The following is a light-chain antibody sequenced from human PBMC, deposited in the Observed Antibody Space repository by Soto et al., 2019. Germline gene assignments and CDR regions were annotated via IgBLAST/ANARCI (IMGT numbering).Light chain of an antibody. J-gene: IGKJ5*01. V-gene: IGKV1-12*01. CDR3: QQANRFPIT. CDR1: QDISSW. CDR2: TTS. Sequence: DIQMTQSPSFVSACVGDRVTVTCRASQDISSWLAWYQQKPGKAPKLLIYTTSTLGSGVPSRFSGSRSGTDFTLTISGLQPEDFATYYCQQANRFPITFGQGTRLEIK.